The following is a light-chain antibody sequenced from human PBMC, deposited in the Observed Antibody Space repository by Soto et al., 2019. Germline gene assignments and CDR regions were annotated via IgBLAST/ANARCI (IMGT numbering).Light chain of an antibody. CDR1: NSDVGGYNY. CDR2: DVS. CDR3: SSYTSSSLYV. J-gene: IGLJ1*01. Sequence: QSALTQPASVSGSPGQSITISCTGSNSDVGGYNYVSWYQQLPGKAPKLMIYDVSDRPSGVSNRFSGSKSGNTASLTISGLQAEDEADYYCSSYTSSSLYVFGTGTKLTVL. V-gene: IGLV2-14*01.